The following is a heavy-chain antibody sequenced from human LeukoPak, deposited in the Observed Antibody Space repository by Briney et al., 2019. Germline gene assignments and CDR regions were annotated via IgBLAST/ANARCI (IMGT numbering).Heavy chain of an antibody. CDR1: GGTFSSYA. D-gene: IGHD2-2*01. J-gene: IGHJ4*02. Sequence: GASVKVSCKASGGTFSSYAISWVRQAPGQGLEWMGGIIPIFGTANYAQKFQGRVTITADESTSTAYMELSSLRSEDTAVYYCARGYCSSTSCYLRSGYYLDYWGQGTLVTVSS. CDR2: IIPIFGTA. V-gene: IGHV1-69*01. CDR3: ARGYCSSTSCYLRSGYYLDY.